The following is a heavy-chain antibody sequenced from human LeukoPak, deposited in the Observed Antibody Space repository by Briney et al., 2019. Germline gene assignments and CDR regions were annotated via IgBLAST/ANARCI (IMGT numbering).Heavy chain of an antibody. J-gene: IGHJ6*02. D-gene: IGHD5-12*01. CDR3: AKGRGTGNYGMDV. CDR1: GFTFSSYG. V-gene: IGHV3-30*18. Sequence: GGSLRLSCAASGFTFSSYGMHWVRQAPGKGLEWVAVISYDGSNKYYADSVKGRFTISRDNSKNTLYLQMNSLRAEDTAVYYCAKGRGTGNYGMDVWGQGTTVTVSS. CDR2: ISYDGSNK.